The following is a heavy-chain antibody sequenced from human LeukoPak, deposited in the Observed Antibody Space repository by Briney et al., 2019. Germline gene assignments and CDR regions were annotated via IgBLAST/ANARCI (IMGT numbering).Heavy chain of an antibody. V-gene: IGHV4-38-2*02. J-gene: IGHJ5*02. Sequence: PSETLSLTCAVSGYSISSGYYWGWIRQPPGKGLEWIGSIYHSGSTYYNPSLKSRVTISVDKAKNQFSLKLSSVSAADTAVYYCARDGLGGITIFGVNWFDPWGQGTLVTVSS. CDR3: ARDGLGGITIFGVNWFDP. CDR1: GYSISSGYY. D-gene: IGHD3-3*01. CDR2: IYHSGST.